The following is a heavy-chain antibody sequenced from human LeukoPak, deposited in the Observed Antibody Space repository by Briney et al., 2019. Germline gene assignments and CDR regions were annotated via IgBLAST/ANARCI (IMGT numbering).Heavy chain of an antibody. CDR2: ISWNSGSI. J-gene: IGHJ4*02. Sequence: GGSLRLSCAASGFTFDDYAMHWVRQAPGKGLEWVSGISWNSGSIGYADSVKGRFTISRDNAKNSLYLQMNSLRAEDTALYYCAKVRDYGSGSLDYWGQGTLVTVSS. V-gene: IGHV3-9*01. D-gene: IGHD3-10*01. CDR1: GFTFDDYA. CDR3: AKVRDYGSGSLDY.